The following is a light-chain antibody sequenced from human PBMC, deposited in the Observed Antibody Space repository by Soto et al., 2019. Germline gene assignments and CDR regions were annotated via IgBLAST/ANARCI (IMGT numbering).Light chain of an antibody. CDR3: NSYTPSGAIV. CDR1: SSDIGGYNF. J-gene: IGLJ3*02. V-gene: IGLV2-14*03. Sequence: QSALTQPASVSGSPGQSITISCTGTSSDIGGYNFVSWYQQHPGNAPNLIIYDVASRPSGVCDRFSGSKSGNAASLTISGLQAEDEALYYCNSYTPSGAIVFGGGTKLTVL. CDR2: DVA.